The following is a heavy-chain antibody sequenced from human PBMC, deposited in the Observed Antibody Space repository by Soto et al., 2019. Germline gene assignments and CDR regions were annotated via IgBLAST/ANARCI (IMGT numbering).Heavy chain of an antibody. CDR3: ARRGYDYYSGMDV. J-gene: IGHJ6*02. CDR2: IYPADSDT. CDR1: GYTFSTYW. Sequence: GESLKISCKGSGYTFSTYWIAWVRQMPGEGLEWMGIIYPADSDTTYSPSFQGQVTISADKSISTAYLQWSSLKASDSAIYYCARRGYDYYSGMDVWGQGTTVTV. V-gene: IGHV5-51*01.